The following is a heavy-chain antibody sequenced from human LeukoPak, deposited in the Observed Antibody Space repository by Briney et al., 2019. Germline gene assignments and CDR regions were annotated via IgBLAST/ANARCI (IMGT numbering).Heavy chain of an antibody. CDR3: AKDDAWLQFGE. V-gene: IGHV3-23*01. Sequence: GSLRLSCAASGFTFSSHGMNWVRQAPGKGLEWVSGISPRGDITYYADSVKGRFTISRDNSKNTLYLEVISLTVEDTAVYYCAKDDAWLQFGEWSQGTLVTVSS. CDR1: GFTFSSHG. CDR2: ISPRGDIT. D-gene: IGHD5-24*01. J-gene: IGHJ4*02.